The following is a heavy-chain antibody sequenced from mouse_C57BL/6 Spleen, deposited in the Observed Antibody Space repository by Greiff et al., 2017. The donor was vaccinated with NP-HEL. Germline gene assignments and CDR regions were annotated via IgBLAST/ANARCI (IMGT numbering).Heavy chain of an antibody. V-gene: IGHV5-16*01. Sequence: EVQLQESEGGLVQPGSSMKLSCTASGFTFSDYYMAWVRQVPEKGLEWVANINYDGSSTYYLDSLKSRFIISRDNAKNILYLQMSSLKSEDTATYYCARGHGSSLAWFAYWGQGTLVTVSA. CDR1: GFTFSDYY. CDR2: INYDGSST. CDR3: ARGHGSSLAWFAY. D-gene: IGHD1-1*01. J-gene: IGHJ3*01.